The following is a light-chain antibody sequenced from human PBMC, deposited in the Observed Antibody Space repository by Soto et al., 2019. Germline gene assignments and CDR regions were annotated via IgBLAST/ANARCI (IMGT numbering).Light chain of an antibody. CDR3: CSYAGSSTYVV. CDR1: SSDVGSYKL. J-gene: IGLJ2*01. V-gene: IGLV2-23*01. Sequence: QSALTQPASVSGSPGQSITISCTGTSSDVGSYKLVSWYQQHPGKAPKLMIYEGSKRPSGVSNRFYGSKSGNTASLTISGLQAEDEADYYRCSYAGSSTYVVFGGGTKLTVL. CDR2: EGS.